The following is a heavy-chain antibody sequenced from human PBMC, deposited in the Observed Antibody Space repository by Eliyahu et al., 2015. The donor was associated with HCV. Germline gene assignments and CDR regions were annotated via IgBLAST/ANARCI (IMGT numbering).Heavy chain of an antibody. Sequence: EVQLVESGGGLVQRGGSLRLSCGASGFTFSSYSMNWVRQAPGKGLEWVSYISSSSSIIDYADSVKGRFTISRDDAKNSLYLQMNSLRAEDTAVYYCARDRDWAFDYWGQGTLVTVSS. CDR1: GFTFSSYS. V-gene: IGHV3-48*04. D-gene: IGHD2-21*01. CDR2: ISSSSSII. J-gene: IGHJ4*02. CDR3: ARDRDWAFDY.